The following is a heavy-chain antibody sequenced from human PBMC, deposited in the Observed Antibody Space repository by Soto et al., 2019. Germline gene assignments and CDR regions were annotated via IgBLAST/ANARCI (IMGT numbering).Heavy chain of an antibody. Sequence: QVTLKESGPVLVKPTETLTLTCTVSGFSLSNARMGVSWIRQPPGKALEWLAHIFSNDEKSYSTSLKSRLTISKDTSKSQVVLTMTNMDAVDTATYYCARIPAGVYYFGVVRGGMDVWGQGTTVTVSS. J-gene: IGHJ6*02. CDR2: IFSNDEK. D-gene: IGHD3-3*01. V-gene: IGHV2-26*01. CDR3: ARIPAGVYYFGVVRGGMDV. CDR1: GFSLSNARMG.